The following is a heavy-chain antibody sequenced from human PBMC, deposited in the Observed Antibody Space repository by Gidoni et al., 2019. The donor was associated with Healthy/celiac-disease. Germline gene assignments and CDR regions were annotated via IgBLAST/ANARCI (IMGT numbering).Heavy chain of an antibody. D-gene: IGHD2-21*02. CDR1: GFTFSYYY. V-gene: IGHV3-11*06. Sequence: QVQLVESGGGLVKPGASLRPSCAASGFTFSYYYLRWIRQAPGKGLEWVSYISSSSSYTNYADSVRGRFTISRDNAKNSLYLQMNSLRAEDTAVYYCARVQDHNCGGDCSNHAFDIWGQGTMVTVSS. CDR2: ISSSSSYT. CDR3: ARVQDHNCGGDCSNHAFDI. J-gene: IGHJ3*02.